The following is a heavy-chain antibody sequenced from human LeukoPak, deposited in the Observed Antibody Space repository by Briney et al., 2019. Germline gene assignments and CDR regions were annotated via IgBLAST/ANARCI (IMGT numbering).Heavy chain of an antibody. D-gene: IGHD7-27*01. CDR2: IYHSGST. Sequence: SETLSLTCTVSGGSISSYYWSWIRQPPGKGLEWIGDIYHSGSTNYNPSLKSRVTISVDTSKNQFSLKLSSVTAADTAVYYCARGLGMRAWFDPWGQGTLVTVSS. CDR1: GGSISSYY. CDR3: ARGLGMRAWFDP. J-gene: IGHJ5*02. V-gene: IGHV4-59*01.